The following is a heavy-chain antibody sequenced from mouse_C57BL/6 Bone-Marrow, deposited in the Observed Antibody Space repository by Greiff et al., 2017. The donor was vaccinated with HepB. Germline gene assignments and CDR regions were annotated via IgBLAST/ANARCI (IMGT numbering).Heavy chain of an antibody. CDR1: GFTFSSYA. V-gene: IGHV5-9-1*02. Sequence: EVQLQESGEGLVKPGGSLKLSCAASGFTFSSYAMSWVRQTPEKRLEWVAYISSGGDYIYYADTVKGRVTISRDKARNTLYLQMSSLKSEDTAMYYCTRGGITFDFWGRGTTLTVSS. D-gene: IGHD1-1*01. J-gene: IGHJ2*01. CDR3: TRGGITFDF. CDR2: ISSGGDYI.